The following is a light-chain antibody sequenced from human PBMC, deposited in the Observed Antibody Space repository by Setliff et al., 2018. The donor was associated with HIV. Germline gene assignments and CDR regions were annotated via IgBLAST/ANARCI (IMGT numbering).Light chain of an antibody. J-gene: IGLJ1*01. CDR2: EVT. V-gene: IGLV2-8*01. CDR3: GSYAGSKSYG. CDR1: SSDVGVYNY. Sequence: QSALAQPPSASGSPGQSVTISCTGASSDVGVYNYVSWFQQHPGKAPKLMIYEVTKRPSGVPDRFSGSKSGNTASLTVSGLQAEDEADYYCGSYAGSKSYGFGTGTKVT.